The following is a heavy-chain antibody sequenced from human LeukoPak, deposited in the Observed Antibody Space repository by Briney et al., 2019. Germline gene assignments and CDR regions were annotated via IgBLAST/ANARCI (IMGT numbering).Heavy chain of an antibody. J-gene: IGHJ6*03. CDR1: GYSFTSYW. D-gene: IGHD4-23*01. V-gene: IGHV5-51*01. CDR3: AGPDRWSYYYMDV. CDR2: IYPGDSDT. Sequence: GESLKISCKGSGYSFTSYWIGWVRQMPGKGLEWMGIIYPGDSDTRYSPSFQGQVTISADKSISTAYLQWSSLKASDTAMYYCAGPDRWSYYYMDVWGKGTTVTVSS.